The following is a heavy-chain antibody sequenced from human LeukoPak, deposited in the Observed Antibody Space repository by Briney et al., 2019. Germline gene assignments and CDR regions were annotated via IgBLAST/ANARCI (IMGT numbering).Heavy chain of an antibody. Sequence: SETLSLTCTVSGGSISSGSNYWGWIRQPPGKGLEWIGTIYYSGITYYNPSLKSRVTISVDTSKNQFSLKLSSVTAADTAVYYCARLHLSGYCSGGSCFPYYFDYWGQGTLVTVSS. CDR2: IYYSGIT. CDR3: ARLHLSGYCSGGSCFPYYFDY. D-gene: IGHD2-15*01. V-gene: IGHV4-39*01. J-gene: IGHJ4*02. CDR1: GGSISSGSNY.